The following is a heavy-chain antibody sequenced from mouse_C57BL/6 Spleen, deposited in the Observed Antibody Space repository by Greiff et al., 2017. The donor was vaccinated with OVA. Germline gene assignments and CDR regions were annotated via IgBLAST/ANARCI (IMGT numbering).Heavy chain of an antibody. D-gene: IGHD2-14*01. CDR3: ARRQWVLFYYAMDY. CDR2: IYPSDSET. J-gene: IGHJ4*01. CDR1: GYTFTSYW. Sequence: QVQLQQPGAELVRPGSSVKLSCKASGYTFTSYWMDWVKQRPGQGLEWIGNIYPSDSETHYNQKFKDKATLTVDKSSSTAYMQLSSLTSEDSAVYYCARRQWVLFYYAMDYWGQGTSVTVSS. V-gene: IGHV1-61*01.